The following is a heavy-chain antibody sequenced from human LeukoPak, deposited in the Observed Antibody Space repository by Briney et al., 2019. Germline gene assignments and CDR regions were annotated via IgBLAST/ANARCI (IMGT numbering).Heavy chain of an antibody. Sequence: MPSGTLFLTCAVSGGSISSSNWWSWVRQPPGKGLEWIGEIYHSGSTNYYPSLKSRVTISVDKSKNQFSLKLSSVTAADTAVYYCARSVVAGKQYWYFDLWGRGTLVTVSS. J-gene: IGHJ2*01. CDR2: IYHSGST. V-gene: IGHV4-4*02. CDR3: ARSVVAGKQYWYFDL. CDR1: GGSISSSNW. D-gene: IGHD2-15*01.